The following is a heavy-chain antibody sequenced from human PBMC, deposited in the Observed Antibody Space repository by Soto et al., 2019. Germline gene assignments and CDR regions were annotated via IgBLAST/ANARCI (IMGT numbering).Heavy chain of an antibody. CDR3: ARRYYDILTGSYYYYGMDV. CDR2: INPSGGST. D-gene: IGHD3-9*01. Sequence: QVQLVQSGAEVKKPGASVKVSCKASGYTFTSYYMHWVRQAPGQGLEWMGIINPSGGSTSYAQKFQGRVTMTSDTSTSTVYMELSSLRSEDTAVYYCARRYYDILTGSYYYYGMDVWGQGTTVTVSS. CDR1: GYTFTSYY. J-gene: IGHJ6*02. V-gene: IGHV1-46*01.